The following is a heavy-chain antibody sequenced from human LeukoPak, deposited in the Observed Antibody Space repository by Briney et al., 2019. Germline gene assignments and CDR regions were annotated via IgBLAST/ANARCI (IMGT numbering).Heavy chain of an antibody. CDR2: ISSSSSYI. CDR1: GFTFGSYS. CDR3: ARDLGIAAGPPHY. Sequence: GGSLRLSCAASGFTFGSYSMNWVRQAPGKGLEWVSSISSSSSYIYYADSVKGRFTISRDNAKNSLYLQMNSLRAEDTAVYYCARDLGIAAGPPHYWGQGTLVTVSS. V-gene: IGHV3-21*01. D-gene: IGHD6-13*01. J-gene: IGHJ4*02.